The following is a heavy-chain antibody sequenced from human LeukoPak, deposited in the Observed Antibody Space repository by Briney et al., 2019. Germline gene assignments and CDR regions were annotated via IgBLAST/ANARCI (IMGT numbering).Heavy chain of an antibody. D-gene: IGHD2-15*01. CDR2: ISGSGGST. V-gene: IGHV3-23*01. Sequence: PGGSLRLSCAASGFTFSSYAMSWVRQAPGTGLEWVSGISGSGGSTYYADSVKGRFTISRDNSQNTLYLQMNSLRAEDTAVYYCAKDQAYCSGGSCYSSFDYWGQGTLVTVSS. CDR3: AKDQAYCSGGSCYSSFDY. J-gene: IGHJ4*02. CDR1: GFTFSSYA.